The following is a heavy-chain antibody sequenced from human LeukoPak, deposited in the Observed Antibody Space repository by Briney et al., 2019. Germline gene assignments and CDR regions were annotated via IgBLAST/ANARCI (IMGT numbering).Heavy chain of an antibody. V-gene: IGHV1-8*01. CDR3: AKSKDLRLDDIYY. D-gene: IGHD3-9*01. CDR2: MSPNSGNT. CDR1: GYTFTSYD. J-gene: IGHJ4*02. Sequence: ASVKVSCKASGYTFTSYDINWVRQATGQGLEWMGWMSPNSGNTGYAQKFQGRVTMTRDTSIGTAYLEPSSLKSEDTAVYYCAKSKDLRLDDIYYWGQGSLVTVSS.